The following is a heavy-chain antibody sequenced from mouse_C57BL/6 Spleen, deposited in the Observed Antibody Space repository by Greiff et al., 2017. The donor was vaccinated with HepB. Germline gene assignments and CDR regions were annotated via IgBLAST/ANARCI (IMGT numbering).Heavy chain of an antibody. CDR3: ARGIYYGSSYYAMDY. D-gene: IGHD1-1*01. V-gene: IGHV1-12*01. Sequence: LQQSGAELVRPGASVKMSCKASGYTFTSYNMHWVKQTPRQGLEWIGAIYPGNGDTSYNQKFKGKATLTVDKSSSTAYMQLSSLTSEDSAVYFCARGIYYGSSYYAMDYWGQGTSVTVSS. CDR1: GYTFTSYN. J-gene: IGHJ4*01. CDR2: IYPGNGDT.